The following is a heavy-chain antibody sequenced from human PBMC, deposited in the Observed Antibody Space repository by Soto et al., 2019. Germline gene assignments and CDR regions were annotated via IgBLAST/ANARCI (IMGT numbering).Heavy chain of an antibody. J-gene: IGHJ4*02. Sequence: QVQLVQSGAEVKKPGASVKVSCKASGYTFTHYYIHWVRQAPGQGLEWMGIINPNGGSTTYAQKSRAGFTMNMDTSTSTVYMELSSLRSEDSAVYYCATSVNSAMAFDYWGQGTLVTVSS. CDR3: ATSVNSAMAFDY. CDR1: GYTFTHYY. D-gene: IGHD5-18*01. V-gene: IGHV1-46*01. CDR2: INPNGGST.